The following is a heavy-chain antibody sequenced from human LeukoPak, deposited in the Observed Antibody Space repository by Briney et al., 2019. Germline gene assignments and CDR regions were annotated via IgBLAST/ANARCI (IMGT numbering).Heavy chain of an antibody. CDR1: GFTFGDYV. CDR2: IRSKAYGGTT. Sequence: SLRLSCTASGFTFGDYVMSWLRQAPGKGLEGVGFIRSKAYGGTTKNAASVKGRFTISRDDTRSIAYLQMNSLKTEDTAVYYCTRRYNYDSSGYYYVRDAFDIWGQGTMVTVSS. CDR3: TRRYNYDSSGYYYVRDAFDI. V-gene: IGHV3-49*03. J-gene: IGHJ3*02. D-gene: IGHD3-22*01.